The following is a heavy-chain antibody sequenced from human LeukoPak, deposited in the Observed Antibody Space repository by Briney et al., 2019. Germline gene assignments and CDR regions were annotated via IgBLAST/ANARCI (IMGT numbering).Heavy chain of an antibody. V-gene: IGHV3-7*01. CDR1: GFTFSSYW. CDR2: IKQDGSEK. J-gene: IGHJ4*02. D-gene: IGHD1-26*01. Sequence: GGSLRLSCAASGFTFSSYWMSWVRQAPGKGLGWVANIKQDGSEKYYVDSVKGRFTISRDNAKNSLYLQMNSLRAEDTAVYYCARNPRPGEKENSAIDYWGQGTLVTVSS. CDR3: ARNPRPGEKENSAIDY.